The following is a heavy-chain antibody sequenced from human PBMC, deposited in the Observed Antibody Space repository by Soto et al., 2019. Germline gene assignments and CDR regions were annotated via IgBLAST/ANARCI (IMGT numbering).Heavy chain of an antibody. CDR3: ARDGPPQEPLVRGAMVLFDY. Sequence: QVHLVESGGGVVQPGTSLRLSCAASGFTFSAYGFHWVRQAPGKGLEWVARIWQDGSNKYYADSVKGRFTIARDNAMSTVYLQMSTLRAEDTAAYYCARDGPPQEPLVRGAMVLFDYWGQGILVTVSS. D-gene: IGHD3-10*01. J-gene: IGHJ4*02. CDR2: IWQDGSNK. V-gene: IGHV3-33*01. CDR1: GFTFSAYG.